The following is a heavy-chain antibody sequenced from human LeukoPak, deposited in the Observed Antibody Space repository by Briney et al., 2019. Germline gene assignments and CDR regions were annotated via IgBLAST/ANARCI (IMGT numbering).Heavy chain of an antibody. CDR1: GFTFGNYW. CDR3: RDPFDY. J-gene: IGHJ4*02. CDR2: INSDGTKI. Sequence: GGSLRLSCEGSGFTFGNYWMHWVRQAPGKGLVWVSRINSDGTKISYADSVKGRFTISRDNAKNTLYLQMNSLRAEDTAVYYCRDPFDYWGQGTLVTVSS. V-gene: IGHV3-74*01.